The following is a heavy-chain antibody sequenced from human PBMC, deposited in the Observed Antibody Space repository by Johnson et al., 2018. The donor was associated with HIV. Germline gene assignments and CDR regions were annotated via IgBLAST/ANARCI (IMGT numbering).Heavy chain of an antibody. CDR2: IKQDGSEK. J-gene: IGHJ3*02. D-gene: IGHD3-22*01. V-gene: IGHV3-7*03. Sequence: VQLVESGGALVQPGGSLRLSCAASRFTFSSYWMNWVRQAPGKGLEWVANIKQDGSEKYYADSVKGRFTISRDNSKNTLYLQMNSLRAEDTALYYCARDRARYYDSSGYYYDAFDIWGQGTMVTVSS. CDR3: ARDRARYYDSSGYYYDAFDI. CDR1: RFTFSSYW.